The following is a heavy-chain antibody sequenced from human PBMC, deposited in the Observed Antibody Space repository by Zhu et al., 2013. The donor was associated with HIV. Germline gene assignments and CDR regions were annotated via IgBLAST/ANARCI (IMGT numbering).Heavy chain of an antibody. CDR3: ARIPRGYYYDSSGTVGAFDI. CDR1: GGTFITHA. D-gene: IGHD3-22*01. CDR2: IIPIFGTT. J-gene: IGHJ3*02. V-gene: IGHV1-69*06. Sequence: QVQLVQSGAEVKKPGSSVKISCKASGGTFITHAMAWVRQAPGQGLEWMGGIIPIFGTTDYAQKSQGRVTITADKSTSTAYMELSSLRSDDTAVYYCARIPRGYYYDSSGTVGAFDIWGQGTMVTVSS.